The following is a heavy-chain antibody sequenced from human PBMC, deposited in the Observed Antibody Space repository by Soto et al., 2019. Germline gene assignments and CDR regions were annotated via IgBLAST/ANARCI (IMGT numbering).Heavy chain of an antibody. V-gene: IGHV3-23*01. J-gene: IGHJ4*02. Sequence: EVQLLESGGGLVQPGGSLRLSCAASGFTFSSYAMSWVRQAPGKGLEWVSAISGSGGSTYYADSVKGRFTISRDNSKNTLYLPMNSLRAEDTALYYCANPRAGYSSSWYRPPPATPPNTGDYLGQGTLVTASS. CDR2: ISGSGGST. D-gene: IGHD6-13*01. CDR3: ANPRAGYSSSWYRPPPATPPNTGDY. CDR1: GFTFSSYA.